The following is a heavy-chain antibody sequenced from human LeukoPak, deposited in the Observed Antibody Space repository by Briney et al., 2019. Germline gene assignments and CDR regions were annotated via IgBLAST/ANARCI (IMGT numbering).Heavy chain of an antibody. CDR2: MNTDGSIV. J-gene: IGHJ4*02. CDR3: AKDRESLRFLEWPYYFDY. CDR1: GFTFSDNW. Sequence: GGSLRLSCVASGFTFSDNWMHWVRQAPGKGLVWVSRMNTDGSIVYYADSVKGRFTSSRDNAKSTLYLQMSSLRAEDTAVYYCAKDRESLRFLEWPYYFDYWGQGTLVTVSS. D-gene: IGHD3-3*01. V-gene: IGHV3-74*01.